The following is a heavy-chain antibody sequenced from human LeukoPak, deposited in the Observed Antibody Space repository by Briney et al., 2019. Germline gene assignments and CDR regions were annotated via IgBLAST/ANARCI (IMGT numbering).Heavy chain of an antibody. V-gene: IGHV7-4-1*02. J-gene: IGHJ4*02. CDR2: INTNTGNP. CDR1: GYTFTGYP. CDR3: ARGQYYLWEDY. D-gene: IGHD3-10*01. Sequence: ASVKVSCKTSGYTFTGYPIHWVRQAPGQGLEWMGWINTNTGNPTYAQGFTGRFVFSLDTSVSTAYLQISSLKAEDTAVYYCARGQYYLWEDYWGQGTLVTVSS.